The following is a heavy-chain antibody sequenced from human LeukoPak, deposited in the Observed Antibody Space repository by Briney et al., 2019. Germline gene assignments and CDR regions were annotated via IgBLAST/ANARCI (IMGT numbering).Heavy chain of an antibody. CDR3: GARMPPRPFDY. V-gene: IGHV3-23*01. Sequence: PGGSLRLSCTASGFTFSSYARSWVRQAPGEGLEWVSSTSNSGGRNLYADSVKGRFTIARDNSKNTLYVQMISLRAEDTSVYYWGARMPPRPFDYWGQGTLVTVSS. CDR2: TSNSGGRN. J-gene: IGHJ4*02. D-gene: IGHD2-2*01. CDR1: GFTFSSYA.